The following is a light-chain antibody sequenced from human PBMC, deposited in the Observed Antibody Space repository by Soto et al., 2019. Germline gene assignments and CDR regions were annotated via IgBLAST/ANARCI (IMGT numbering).Light chain of an antibody. Sequence: EIVLTQSPGTLSLSPGERATLSCRASQSVSSSYLAWYQQKPGQAPRLLIYGASSRATGIPDRFSSSGSGTGFTLTISRLEPEDFAVYYCQQYGSSPTWTFGQGTKVDIK. CDR1: QSVSSSY. V-gene: IGKV3-20*01. CDR3: QQYGSSPTWT. J-gene: IGKJ1*01. CDR2: GAS.